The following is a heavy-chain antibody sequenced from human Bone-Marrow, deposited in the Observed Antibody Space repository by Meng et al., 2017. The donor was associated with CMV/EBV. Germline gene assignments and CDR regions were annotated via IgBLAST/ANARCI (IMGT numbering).Heavy chain of an antibody. CDR1: GGSFRGYY. CDR3: ARGRTAAGATTTTFDY. Sequence: QLQLQQWGAGLFKPSETRTLTCAVYGGSFRGYYWSWIRQPPGKGLEWIGEINHSGSTNYHPSLKSRVTISVDTSKNQFSLKLSSVTAADTAVYYCARGRTAAGATTTTFDYWGQGTLVTVSS. CDR2: INHSGST. J-gene: IGHJ4*02. D-gene: IGHD6-13*01. V-gene: IGHV4-34*01.